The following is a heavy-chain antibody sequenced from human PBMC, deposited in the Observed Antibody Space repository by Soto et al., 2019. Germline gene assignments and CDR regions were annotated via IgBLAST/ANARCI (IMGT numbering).Heavy chain of an antibody. D-gene: IGHD2-2*01. V-gene: IGHV3-30-3*01. CDR2: ISYDGSNK. CDR3: ARDIVVVPAAIVSSPDY. Sequence: GGSLRLSCAASGFTFSSYAMHWVRQAPGKGLEWVAVISYDGSNKYYADSVKGRFTISRDNSKNTLYLQMNSLRAEDTAVYYCARDIVVVPAAIVSSPDYWGQGTLVTVSS. J-gene: IGHJ4*02. CDR1: GFTFSSYA.